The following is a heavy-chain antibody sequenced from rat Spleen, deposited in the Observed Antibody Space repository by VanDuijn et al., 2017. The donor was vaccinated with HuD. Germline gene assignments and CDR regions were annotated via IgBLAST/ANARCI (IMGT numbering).Heavy chain of an antibody. V-gene: IGHV5-7*01. Sequence: EVQLVASGGGLVQPGRSLKLSCAASGFTFSDYNMAWVRQAPKKGLEWFATISYDGSRTYYRDSVKGRFTISRDNAKSTRYLQMDSLRSEDTATYYCARHNSGYGVMDAWGQGASVTVSS. D-gene: IGHD4-3*01. CDR3: ARHNSGYGVMDA. CDR2: ISYDGSRT. CDR1: GFTFSDYN. J-gene: IGHJ4*01.